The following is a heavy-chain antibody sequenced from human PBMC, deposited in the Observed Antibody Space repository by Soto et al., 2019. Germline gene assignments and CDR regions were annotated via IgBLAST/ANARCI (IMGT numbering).Heavy chain of an antibody. V-gene: IGHV4-59*07. J-gene: IGHJ4*02. CDR1: GGSIRDYF. Sequence: SDTLSITCTVSGGSIRDYFWTWIRKPPGKGLEWIGYIYYSGRTNYNPSLKSRVSISVDTSKNHFSLQLRSVTAADTAVYYCARVGGDDFGDSGGFDYWGQGTLVTVSS. D-gene: IGHD4-17*01. CDR3: ARVGGDDFGDSGGFDY. CDR2: IYYSGRT.